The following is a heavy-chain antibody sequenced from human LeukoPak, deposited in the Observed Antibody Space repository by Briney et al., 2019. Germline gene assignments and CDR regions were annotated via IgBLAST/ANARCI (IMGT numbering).Heavy chain of an antibody. Sequence: ASVKVSCKVSGYTLTELSMHWVRQAPGKGLEWMGGFDPEDGETIYAQKFQGRVTMTEETSTDTTYMELSSLRSEDTAVYYCATDGGDYWGQGTLVTVSS. D-gene: IGHD2-15*01. CDR3: ATDGGDY. CDR1: GYTLTELS. J-gene: IGHJ4*02. V-gene: IGHV1-24*01. CDR2: FDPEDGET.